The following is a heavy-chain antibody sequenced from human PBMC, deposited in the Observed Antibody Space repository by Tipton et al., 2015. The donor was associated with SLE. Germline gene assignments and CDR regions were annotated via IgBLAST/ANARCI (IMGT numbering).Heavy chain of an antibody. CDR1: GYSFTSYW. Sequence: QLVQSGAEVKKPGESLKISCKGSGYSFTSYWIGWVRQMPGKGLEWMGIIYPGDSDTRYSPSFQGQVTISADKSISTAYLQWSSLKASDTAMYYCARQDVGYSSSNNWFDPWGQGTLVTVSS. J-gene: IGHJ5*02. CDR2: IYPGDSDT. CDR3: ARQDVGYSSSNNWFDP. V-gene: IGHV5-51*01. D-gene: IGHD6-6*01.